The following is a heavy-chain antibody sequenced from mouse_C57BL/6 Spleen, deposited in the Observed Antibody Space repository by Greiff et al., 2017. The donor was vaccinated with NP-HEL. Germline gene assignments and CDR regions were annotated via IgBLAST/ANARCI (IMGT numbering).Heavy chain of an antibody. V-gene: IGHV1-26*01. CDR3: AKPSIYYYGSSSYYYAMDY. J-gene: IGHJ4*01. Sequence: VQLQQSGPELVKPGASVKISCKASGYTFTDYYMNWVKQSHGKSLEWIGDINPNNGGTSYNQKFKGKATLTVDKSSSTAYMELRSLTSEDSAVYYCAKPSIYYYGSSSYYYAMDYWGQGTSVTVSS. CDR2: INPNNGGT. D-gene: IGHD1-1*01. CDR1: GYTFTDYY.